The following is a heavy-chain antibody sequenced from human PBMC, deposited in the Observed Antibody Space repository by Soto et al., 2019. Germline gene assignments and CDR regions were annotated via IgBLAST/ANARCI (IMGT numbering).Heavy chain of an antibody. Sequence: ASVKVSCKASGNTVPNYAIHWVRQAPGQRLEWMGWINGGNGNTYYSEHFQGRVTFTRDTSAGTVYMQLNSLRAEDTAVYYCAKDTYYHDRSGYYIFDYWGQGTPVTVS. V-gene: IGHV1-3*01. D-gene: IGHD3-22*01. J-gene: IGHJ4*02. CDR3: AKDTYYHDRSGYYIFDY. CDR2: INGGNGNT. CDR1: GNTVPNYA.